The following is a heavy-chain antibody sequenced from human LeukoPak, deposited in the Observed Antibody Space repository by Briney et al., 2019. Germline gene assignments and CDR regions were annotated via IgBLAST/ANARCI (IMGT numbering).Heavy chain of an antibody. CDR2: IYYSGST. CDR3: ARDFQYLTYYYDSSGHDAFDI. Sequence: SETLSLTCTVSGGSISSYYWSWIRQPPGKGLEWIGYIYYSGSTNYNPSLKSRVTISVDTSKNQFSLKLSSVTAADTAVYYCARDFQYLTYYYDSSGHDAFDIWGQGTMVTVSS. CDR1: GGSISSYY. D-gene: IGHD3-22*01. V-gene: IGHV4-59*01. J-gene: IGHJ3*02.